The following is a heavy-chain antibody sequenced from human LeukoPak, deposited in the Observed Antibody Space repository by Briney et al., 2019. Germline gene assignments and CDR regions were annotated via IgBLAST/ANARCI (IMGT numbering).Heavy chain of an antibody. CDR1: GGSISSSSYY. J-gene: IGHJ6*02. D-gene: IGHD6-13*01. CDR3: ARGGGSSSWPLYYYYGMDV. CDR2: IYYSGST. V-gene: IGHV4-39*01. Sequence: SETLSLTCTVSGGSISSSSYYWGWIRQPPGKGLEWIGSIYYSGSTYYNPSLKSRVTISVDTSKNQFSLKLSSVTAADTAVYYCARGGGSSSWPLYYYYGMDVWGQGTTVTVSS.